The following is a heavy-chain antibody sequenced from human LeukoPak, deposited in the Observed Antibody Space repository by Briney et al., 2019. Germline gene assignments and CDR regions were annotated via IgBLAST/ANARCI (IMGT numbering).Heavy chain of an antibody. CDR2: VYYSGST. CDR3: ASLRYCSGGSCFPKYFQH. Sequence: PSETLSLTCTVSGGSISSYYWSWIRQPPGKGLEWIGYVYYSGSTNYNPSLTSRVTMSVATSKNQFSLKLSSVTAADTAVYYCASLRYCSGGSCFPKYFQHWGQGTLVTVSS. CDR1: GGSISSYY. V-gene: IGHV4-59*08. J-gene: IGHJ1*01. D-gene: IGHD2-15*01.